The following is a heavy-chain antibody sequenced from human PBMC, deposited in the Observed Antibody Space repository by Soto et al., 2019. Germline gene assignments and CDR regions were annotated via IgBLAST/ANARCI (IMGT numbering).Heavy chain of an antibody. D-gene: IGHD3-10*01. CDR1: GGTFSSYG. Sequence: QVQLVQYGAEVKKPGSSVKVSCKASGGTFSSYGIAWVRQAHGQGLGWMGGILPVFGTPNYAQKFRGRVTISADESTSTAYMELISLTCEDTAMYYCAVWSSYSHYYYALDVWGQGTTVTVSS. CDR3: AVWSSYSHYYYALDV. J-gene: IGHJ6*02. CDR2: ILPVFGTP. V-gene: IGHV1-69*01.